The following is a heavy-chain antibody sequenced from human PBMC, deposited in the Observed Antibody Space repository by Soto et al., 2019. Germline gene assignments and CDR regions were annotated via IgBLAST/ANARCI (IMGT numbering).Heavy chain of an antibody. Sequence: QVQLVQSGAEVREPGASVKVSCKASGYTFTNYGVSWVRQAPGQGLEWMGWIGGYKGNTNYARELQGRVTLSTDTSTSTAYMELRSLRSADTAVYYCAPHTLDTGMPSGYWGQGTLVTVSS. CDR2: IGGYKGNT. D-gene: IGHD5-18*01. CDR3: APHTLDTGMPSGY. V-gene: IGHV1-18*01. CDR1: GYTFTNYG. J-gene: IGHJ4*02.